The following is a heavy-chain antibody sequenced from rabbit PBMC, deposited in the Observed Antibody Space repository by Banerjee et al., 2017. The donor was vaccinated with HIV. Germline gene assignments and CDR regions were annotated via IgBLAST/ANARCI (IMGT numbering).Heavy chain of an antibody. CDR1: GFDLSSYYY. CDR2: IYTSSGST. Sequence: QQQLEESGGGLVKPEGSLTLTCKASGFDLSSYYYMCWVRQAPGKGLELIACIYTSSGSTWYASWVNGRFTISKTSSTTVTLQMTSLTAADTATYFCARLGLIVGGIGNLWGQGTLVTVS. J-gene: IGHJ3*01. D-gene: IGHD4-2*01. V-gene: IGHV1S43*01. CDR3: ARLGLIVGGIGNL.